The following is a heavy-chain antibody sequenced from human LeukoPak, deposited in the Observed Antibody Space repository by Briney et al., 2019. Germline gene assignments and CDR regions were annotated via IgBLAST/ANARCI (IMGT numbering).Heavy chain of an antibody. J-gene: IGHJ4*02. D-gene: IGHD5-18*01. CDR3: VRQQLWLHGPIDY. Sequence: GGSLRLSCAASGFIFSDYYMSWIRQAPGKGLEWVSYISSSGGTIYYADSVKGRFTISRDNAKNSLYLQMNSLRAEDTAVYYCVRQQLWLHGPIDYWGQGTLVTVSS. CDR2: ISSSGGTI. V-gene: IGHV3-11*04. CDR1: GFIFSDYY.